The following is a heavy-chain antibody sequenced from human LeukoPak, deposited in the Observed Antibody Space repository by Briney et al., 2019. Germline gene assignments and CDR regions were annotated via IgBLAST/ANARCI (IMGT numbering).Heavy chain of an antibody. J-gene: IGHJ4*02. V-gene: IGHV1-2*02. CDR3: ATEWIQSPSSPDY. CDR1: GYTFIGYY. Sequence: ASVKVSCKASGYTFIGYYMHWVRQAPGQGLEWMGWINPKSGGTSYAQKFQDRVTMTRDTSISTAYMELSRLRSDDTAVYFCATEWIQSPSSPDYWGQGTLVTVSS. D-gene: IGHD5-18*01. CDR2: INPKSGGT.